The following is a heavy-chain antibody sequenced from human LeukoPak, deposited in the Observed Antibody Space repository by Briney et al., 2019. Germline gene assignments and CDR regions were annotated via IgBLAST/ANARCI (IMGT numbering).Heavy chain of an antibody. CDR2: ISYSGST. CDR3: ARDPAHCSSTSCSSPYWYFDL. D-gene: IGHD2-2*01. V-gene: IGHV4-59*01. CDR1: GASIRRNY. J-gene: IGHJ2*01. Sequence: SETLSLTXTVSGASIRRNYWSWIRQPPGKGLEWIGYISYSGSTNYNPSLKSRVSISEDTSKNQFSLKLTSMTPADTAVYYCARDPAHCSSTSCSSPYWYFDLWGRGTLVTVSS.